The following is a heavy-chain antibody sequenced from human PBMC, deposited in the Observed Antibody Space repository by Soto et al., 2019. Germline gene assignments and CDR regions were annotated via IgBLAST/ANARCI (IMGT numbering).Heavy chain of an antibody. CDR2: IYPGDSDT. D-gene: IGHD2-15*01. Sequence: PGESLKISCKGSGYGVTSYWIGGVRQMPGKGLEWMGIIYPGDSDTRYSPSFQGQVTISADKSISTAYLQWSSLKASDTAMYYCARTRAPGRYYYGMDVWGQGTTVTVSS. J-gene: IGHJ6*02. CDR3: ARTRAPGRYYYGMDV. V-gene: IGHV5-51*01. CDR1: GYGVTSYW.